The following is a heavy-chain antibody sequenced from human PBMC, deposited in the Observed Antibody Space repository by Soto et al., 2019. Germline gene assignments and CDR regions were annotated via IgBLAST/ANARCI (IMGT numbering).Heavy chain of an antibody. D-gene: IGHD6-13*01. CDR1: GDSISIPNHY. Sequence: PSETLSLTCTVSGDSISIPNHYWSWIRQPPGKRLEWIGYIYYSGNTYYNPSLKSRVTISLDTSKNQFSLRLSSVTAADTAVYYCARARGAAASYWGQGTLVTVSS. J-gene: IGHJ4*02. CDR2: IYYSGNT. CDR3: ARARGAAASY. V-gene: IGHV4-30-4*01.